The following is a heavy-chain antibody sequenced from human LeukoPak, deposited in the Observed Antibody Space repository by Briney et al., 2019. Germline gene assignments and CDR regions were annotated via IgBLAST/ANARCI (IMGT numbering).Heavy chain of an antibody. CDR2: ISHDGTT. CDR1: GGSFSGYY. V-gene: IGHV4-34*01. CDR3: TREDRPFCPFAY. Sequence: KPSETLSLTCAAYGGSFSGYYWSWIRQPPGKGLEWIGEISHDGTTNHNPSLRSRVAMSLDRANNQFSLSLTSVTAADTAVYYCTREDRPFCPFAYWGQGVLVTVSS. D-gene: IGHD3-22*01. J-gene: IGHJ4*02.